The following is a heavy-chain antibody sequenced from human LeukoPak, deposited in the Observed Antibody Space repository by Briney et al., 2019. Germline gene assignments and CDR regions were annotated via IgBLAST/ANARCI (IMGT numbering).Heavy chain of an antibody. CDR2: ISGSGDST. CDR1: GFTFSSYA. J-gene: IGHJ4*02. D-gene: IGHD2-15*01. CDR3: AKAGAVVVVAAKYFDY. Sequence: PGGSLRLSCAASGFTFSSYAMSWVRQAPGKGREWVSAISGSGDSTYYADSVKGRFTISRDNGKNSVYVKMKSLRAEDTAVYHCAKAGAVVVVAAKYFDYWGQGTLVTVSS. V-gene: IGHV3-23*01.